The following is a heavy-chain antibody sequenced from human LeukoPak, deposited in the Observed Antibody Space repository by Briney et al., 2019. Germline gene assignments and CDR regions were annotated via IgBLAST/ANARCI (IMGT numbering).Heavy chain of an antibody. CDR2: IWYDGSNK. J-gene: IGHJ4*02. Sequence: PGRSLRLSCAASGFTFSSYGMHWVRQAPGKGLEGVAVIWYDGSNKYYADSVKGRFTISRDNSKNTLYLQMNSLRAEDTAVYYCARDLAGPSGYWGQGTLVTVSS. D-gene: IGHD6-25*01. CDR3: ARDLAGPSGY. CDR1: GFTFSSYG. V-gene: IGHV3-33*01.